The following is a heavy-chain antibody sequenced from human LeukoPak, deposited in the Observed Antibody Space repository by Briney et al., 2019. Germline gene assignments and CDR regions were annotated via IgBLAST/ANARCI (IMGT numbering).Heavy chain of an antibody. V-gene: IGHV4-59*08. CDR2: IYYSGST. D-gene: IGHD1-26*01. CDR3: ARHESGSYSDYYYYYMDV. J-gene: IGHJ6*03. Sequence: SETLSLTCTVSGGSISSYYWSWIRQPPGKGLEWIGYIYYSGSTNYNPSLKSRVTISVDTSKNQFSLKLSSVTAADTAVYYCARHESGSYSDYYYYYMDVWGKGTTVTVSS. CDR1: GGSISSYY.